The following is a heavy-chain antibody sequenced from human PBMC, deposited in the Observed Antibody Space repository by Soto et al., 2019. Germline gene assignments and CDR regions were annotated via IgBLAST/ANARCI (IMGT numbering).Heavy chain of an antibody. V-gene: IGHV3-33*01. J-gene: IGHJ4*02. CDR1: PVTFSYDG. Sequence: VGSLRLSCVASPVTFSYDGMHWVRQAPGKGLEWVAVIWHDGSSVYYADSVNGRFTISRDNSKNTLYLQMNSLRDEDTAVYFCARDTRLAVADEGAFDYWGQGTLVTVSS. CDR2: IWHDGSSV. D-gene: IGHD6-19*01. CDR3: ARDTRLAVADEGAFDY.